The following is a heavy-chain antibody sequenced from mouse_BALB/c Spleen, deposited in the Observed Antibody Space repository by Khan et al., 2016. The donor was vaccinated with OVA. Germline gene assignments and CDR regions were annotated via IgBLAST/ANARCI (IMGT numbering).Heavy chain of an antibody. J-gene: IGHJ3*01. CDR2: ISSGGDYT. Sequence: EVELVESGGDLVKPGGSLKLSCAASGFTFSSYSMSWVRQTPDKRLEWVASISSGGDYTYYPDSVKGRFTISRDNAKNTSYLQMSDLKSEDTAMYYGADHLAGSLAYWGQGTLVTVSA. CDR1: GFTFSSYS. V-gene: IGHV5-6*01. D-gene: IGHD1-1*01. CDR3: ADHLAGSLAY.